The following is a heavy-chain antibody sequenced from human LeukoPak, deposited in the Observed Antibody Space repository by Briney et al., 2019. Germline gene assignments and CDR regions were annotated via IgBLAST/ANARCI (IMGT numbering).Heavy chain of an antibody. CDR2: IFLCDSDS. CDR3: ARGHHVVVATATWASDAFDL. Sequence: GESLKISCKGSGYNFTSHWIGWVRQMPGKGLGWLGIIFLCDSDSRQSPSLRGQVTISADKSINTAYLQWNSLKASDTAMYYCARGHHVVVATATWASDAFDLWGQGTMVTVSS. D-gene: IGHD2-21*02. V-gene: IGHV5-51*01. J-gene: IGHJ3*01. CDR1: GYNFTSHW.